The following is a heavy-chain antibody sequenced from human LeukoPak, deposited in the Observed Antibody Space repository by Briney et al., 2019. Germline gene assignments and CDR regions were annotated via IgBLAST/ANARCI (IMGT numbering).Heavy chain of an antibody. CDR1: GGTFSSYA. CDR2: IIPIFGTA. CDR3: AGKWGDYVSYYYYMDV. D-gene: IGHD3-16*01. V-gene: IGHV1-69*06. Sequence: ASVKVSCKASGGTFSSYAISCVRRAPGQGLEWMGGIIPIFGTANYAQKFQGRVTITADKSTSTAYMELSSLRSEDTAVCYCAGKWGDYVSYYYYMDVWGKGTTVTVSS. J-gene: IGHJ6*03.